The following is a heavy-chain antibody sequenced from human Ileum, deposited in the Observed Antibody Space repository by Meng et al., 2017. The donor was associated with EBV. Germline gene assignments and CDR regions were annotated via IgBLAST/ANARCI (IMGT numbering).Heavy chain of an antibody. CDR2: ISAYNGNT. CDR3: ALGGVQGVHFDY. J-gene: IGHJ4*02. D-gene: IGHD3-10*01. CDR1: GYTFSRYG. V-gene: IGHV1-18*01. Sequence: QGQLVHAGAEVKKPGASVKDSCKASGYTFSRYGISWVRQAHGQGLEWMGWISAYNGNTNYAQKLQGRVTMTTDTSTSTAYMELRSLRSDDTAVYYCALGGVQGVHFDYWGQGTLVTVSS.